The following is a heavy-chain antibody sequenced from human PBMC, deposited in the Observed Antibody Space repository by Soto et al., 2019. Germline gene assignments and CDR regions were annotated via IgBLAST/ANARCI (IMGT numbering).Heavy chain of an antibody. CDR2: INHSGST. D-gene: IGHD3-10*01. CDR3: ARGRGRNRPYYYYYMDV. V-gene: IGHV4-39*07. CDR1: GGSISSSSYY. J-gene: IGHJ6*03. Sequence: SETLSLTCTVSGGSISSSSYYWGWIRQPPGKGLEWIGEINHSGSTNYNPSLKSRVTISVDTSKNQFSLKLSSVTAADTAVYYCARGRGRNRPYYYYYMDVWGKGTTVTVSS.